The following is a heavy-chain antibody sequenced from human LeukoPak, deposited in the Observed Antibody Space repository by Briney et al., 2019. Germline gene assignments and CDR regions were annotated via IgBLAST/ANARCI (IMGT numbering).Heavy chain of an antibody. Sequence: PGGSLRLSCAASGFTVSSNYMSWVRQAPGQGLEWVSVISGSGGNSYYADSVKGRFTMSRDNSKNTLYLQMNSLRAEDTAVYYCAKEGSKSYFDSWGQGTLVTVSS. CDR1: GFTVSSNY. D-gene: IGHD3-10*01. V-gene: IGHV3-23*01. J-gene: IGHJ4*02. CDR3: AKEGSKSYFDS. CDR2: ISGSGGNS.